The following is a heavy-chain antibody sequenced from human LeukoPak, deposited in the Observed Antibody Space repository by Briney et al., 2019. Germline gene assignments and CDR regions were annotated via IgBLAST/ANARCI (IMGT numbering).Heavy chain of an antibody. Sequence: ASVKVSCKASGYTFTGYYMHWVRQSPGQGLEWMGWINPNSGGTNYAQKFQGRVTMTRDTSISTAYMELSRLRSDDTAVYYCARVRITMVRGVIYGMDVWGQGTTVTVSS. J-gene: IGHJ6*02. CDR3: ARVRITMVRGVIYGMDV. D-gene: IGHD3-10*01. CDR1: GYTFTGYY. CDR2: INPNSGGT. V-gene: IGHV1-2*02.